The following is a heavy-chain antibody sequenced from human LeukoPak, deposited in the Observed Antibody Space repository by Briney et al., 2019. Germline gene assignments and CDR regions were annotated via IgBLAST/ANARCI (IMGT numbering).Heavy chain of an antibody. CDR2: FDHEDGET. J-gene: IGHJ6*04. Sequence: RASVKVSFKVSGYTLTELSMHWVRQAPGKGGERRGGFDHEDGETIYEQKFQGRVTMTDDTSTDTACMELSSLRSEDTAVYYCATDGKVGIAAAGTGLYYGMDVWGKGTTVTVSS. D-gene: IGHD6-13*01. CDR3: ATDGKVGIAAAGTGLYYGMDV. V-gene: IGHV1-24*01. CDR1: GYTLTELS.